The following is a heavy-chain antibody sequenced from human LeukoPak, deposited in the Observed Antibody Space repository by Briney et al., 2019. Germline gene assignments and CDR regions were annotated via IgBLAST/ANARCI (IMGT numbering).Heavy chain of an antibody. CDR1: GFNLDDYA. Sequence: GGSLRLSCAASGFNLDDYAMHWARQAPGKGLEWVAVISYDGSNKYYADSVKGRFTISRDNSKNTLYLQMNSLRAEDTAVYYCARGYRKYYFDYWGQGTLVTVSS. J-gene: IGHJ4*02. V-gene: IGHV3-30-3*01. CDR2: ISYDGSNK. CDR3: ARGYRKYYFDY. D-gene: IGHD4-11*01.